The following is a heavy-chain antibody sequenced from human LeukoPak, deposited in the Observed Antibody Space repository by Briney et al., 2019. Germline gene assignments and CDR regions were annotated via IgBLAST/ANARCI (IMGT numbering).Heavy chain of an antibody. CDR1: GITLISYN. CDR3: ARIRTTVTTFPHYYYYYYMDV. V-gene: IGHV3-21*01. CDR2: ISSDSNYI. J-gene: IGHJ6*03. D-gene: IGHD4-17*01. Sequence: GGSLRLSCAASGITLISYNMNWVRQAPGKGLEWVSSISSDSNYIYYADSVKGRFTISRDNAKNSLYLQMNSLRAEDTAVYYCARIRTTVTTFPHYYYYYYMDVWGKGTTVTVSS.